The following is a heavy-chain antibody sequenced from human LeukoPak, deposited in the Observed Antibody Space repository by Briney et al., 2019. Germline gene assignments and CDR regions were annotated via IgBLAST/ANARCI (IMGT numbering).Heavy chain of an antibody. CDR3: VKEHTYFDNSGSYYCDS. CDR1: GFPFSTYS. CDR2: ISSNSHYK. D-gene: IGHD3-22*01. V-gene: IGHV3-21*06. J-gene: IGHJ4*02. Sequence: NTGGSLRLSCAASGFPFSTYSMNWVRQAPGEGLEWVSSISSNSHYKYNADSMRGRFTISRDNAKNSLYLQMESLRTEDTGVYFSVKEHTYFDNSGSYYCDSWGQGTLVTVSS.